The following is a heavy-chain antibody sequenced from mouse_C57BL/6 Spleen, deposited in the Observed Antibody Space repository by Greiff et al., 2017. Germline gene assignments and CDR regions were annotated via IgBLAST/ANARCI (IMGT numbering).Heavy chain of an antibody. J-gene: IGHJ1*03. Sequence: QVQLQQPGTELVKPGASVKLSCKASGYTFTSYWMHWVKQRPGQGLEWIGNINPSNGGTNYNEKFKSKATLTVDKSSSTAYMQLSSLKSEDSAVYYCASSITTVVATDWYFDVWGTGTTVTVAS. CDR2: INPSNGGT. V-gene: IGHV1-53*01. CDR1: GYTFTSYW. D-gene: IGHD1-1*01. CDR3: ASSITTVVATDWYFDV.